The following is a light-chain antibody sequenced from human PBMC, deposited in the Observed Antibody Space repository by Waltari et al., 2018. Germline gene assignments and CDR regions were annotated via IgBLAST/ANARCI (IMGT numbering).Light chain of an antibody. V-gene: IGKV1-5*01. CDR3: QQYNSFSQT. J-gene: IGKJ1*01. Sequence: DIQMTQSPSTLSASVGDRVIITCRASQSISSWLARYQQKPGKAPKLLIYDASSLESGVPSRFSGSGSGTEFTLTISSLQPDDFATYYCQQYNSFSQTFGQGTKVEIQ. CDR2: DAS. CDR1: QSISSW.